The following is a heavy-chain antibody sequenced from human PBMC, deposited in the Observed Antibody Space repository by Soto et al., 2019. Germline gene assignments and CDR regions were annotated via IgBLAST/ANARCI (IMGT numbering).Heavy chain of an antibody. V-gene: IGHV2-5*02. Sequence: SGPTLVNPTQTLTLTCTFSGFSLSTSGVGVGWIRQPPGKALEWLALIYWDDDKRYSPSLKSRLTITKDTSKNQVVLTMTNMDPVDTATYYCAHTPLYSSSWPTGHYYYYGMDVWGQGTTVTVSS. D-gene: IGHD6-13*01. CDR1: GFSLSTSGVG. CDR2: IYWDDDK. J-gene: IGHJ6*02. CDR3: AHTPLYSSSWPTGHYYYYGMDV.